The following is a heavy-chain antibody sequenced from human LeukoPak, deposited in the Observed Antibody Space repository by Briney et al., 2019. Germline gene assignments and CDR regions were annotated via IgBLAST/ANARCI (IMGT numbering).Heavy chain of an antibody. V-gene: IGHV4-34*01. J-gene: IGHJ3*02. CDR2: INHSGST. Sequence: SETLSLTCAVYGGSFSGYYWSWIRQPPGKGLEWIGEINHSGSTNYNPSLKSRVTMSVDTSKNQFSLKLSSVTAADTAVYYCAAETGSHDAFDIWGQGTMVTVSS. CDR1: GGSFSGYY. D-gene: IGHD1-26*01. CDR3: AAETGSHDAFDI.